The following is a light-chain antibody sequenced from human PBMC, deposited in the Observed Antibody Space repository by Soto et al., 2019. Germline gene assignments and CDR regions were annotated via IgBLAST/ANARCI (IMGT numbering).Light chain of an antibody. J-gene: IGLJ1*01. CDR1: SSDVGGYNY. CDR3: RSYTRSSSPV. Sequence: QSALTQPASVSGSPGQSITISCTGTSSDVGGYNYVSWYQHHPGKAPKLMIYDVSNRPSGVSNRFSGSKSGNTASLTISGLHAEDEAYYYYRSYTRSSSPVFATGTKVTV. V-gene: IGLV2-14*01. CDR2: DVS.